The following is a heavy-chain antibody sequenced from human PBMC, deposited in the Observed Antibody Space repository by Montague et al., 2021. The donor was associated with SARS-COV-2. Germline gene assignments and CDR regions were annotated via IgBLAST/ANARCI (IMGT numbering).Heavy chain of an antibody. CDR1: GGSVSSGSYY. CDR3: ARDPWRITSVGVVTRYGMDV. D-gene: IGHD3-3*01. CDR2: IYYSGST. J-gene: IGHJ6*02. Sequence: SETLSLTCTVSGGSVSSGSYYWSWIRQPPGKGLEWIGYIYYSGSTNYNPSLKSRVTISVDTSKNQFSLKLSSVTAADTAVYYCARDPWRITSVGVVTRYGMDVWGQGTTVTVSS. V-gene: IGHV4-61*01.